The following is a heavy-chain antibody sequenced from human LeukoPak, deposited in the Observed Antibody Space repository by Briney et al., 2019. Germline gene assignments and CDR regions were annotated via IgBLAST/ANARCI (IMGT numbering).Heavy chain of an antibody. J-gene: IGHJ4*02. CDR2: IYYSGTT. V-gene: IGHV4-59*01. CDR1: GGSFSSYY. D-gene: IGHD3-22*01. Sequence: SETLSLTCTVSGGSFSSYYWNWIRQPPGKGLAGIGYIYYSGTTNYNPSLKSRVTISVDTSKNQFSLRLSSVTAADTALYYCAGDRGSGYLDSWGQGTLVTVSS. CDR3: AGDRGSGYLDS.